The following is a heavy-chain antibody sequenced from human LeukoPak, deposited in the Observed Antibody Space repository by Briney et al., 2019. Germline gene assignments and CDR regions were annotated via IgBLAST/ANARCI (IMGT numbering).Heavy chain of an antibody. CDR1: GGSISGGTYY. Sequence: SETLSLTCTVSGGSISGGTYYWSWIRQPAGKGLEWIGRIYTSGSTNYNPSLKSRVTISVDTSKNQFSLKLTSVTAADTAVYYCARWEANCGGECRDVDYWGQGTLVTVSS. CDR3: ARWEANCGGECRDVDY. D-gene: IGHD2-21*01. CDR2: IYTSGST. V-gene: IGHV4-61*02. J-gene: IGHJ4*02.